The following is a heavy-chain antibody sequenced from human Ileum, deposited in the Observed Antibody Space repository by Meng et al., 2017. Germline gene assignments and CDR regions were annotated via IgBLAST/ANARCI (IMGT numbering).Heavy chain of an antibody. CDR1: GFTFSTYH. Sequence: VPLVESGGGLVTPGGSLRLSCTASGFTFSTYHMNWFGQAPGKGLEWVSSISGSSSIIYYADSVKGRFTVSRDNAKNSLYLQMNSLRAEVTAVYYCARDFQGWGQGTLVTVSS. CDR2: ISGSSSII. J-gene: IGHJ4*02. CDR3: ARDFQG. V-gene: IGHV3-21*06.